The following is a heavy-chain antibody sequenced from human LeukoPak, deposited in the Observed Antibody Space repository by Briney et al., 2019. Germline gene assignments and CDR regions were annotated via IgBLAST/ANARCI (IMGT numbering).Heavy chain of an antibody. Sequence: GGSLRLSCAASGFTFSSYSMNWVRQAPGKGLEWVSSISSSSSYIYYADSVKGRFTISRDNAKNSLYLQMSSLRSEDTAVYYCARDGRDIVVVPAAINDYYYYYMDVWGKGTTVTVSS. V-gene: IGHV3-21*04. CDR2: ISSSSSYI. J-gene: IGHJ6*03. CDR1: GFTFSSYS. CDR3: ARDGRDIVVVPAAINDYYYYYMDV. D-gene: IGHD2-2*02.